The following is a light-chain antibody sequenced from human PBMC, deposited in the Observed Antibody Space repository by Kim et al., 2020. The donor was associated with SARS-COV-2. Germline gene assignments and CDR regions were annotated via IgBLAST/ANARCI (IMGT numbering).Light chain of an antibody. CDR3: QQTHTTPDT. V-gene: IGKV1-39*01. CDR1: QDITTF. CDR2: DAS. J-gene: IGKJ2*01. Sequence: DIQMTQSPSSLSASVGDSVAIACRASQDITTFLSWYQQTPGKAPKLLIYDASSVQSGVPPMFSGSGSGTDFTLTISDLQPDDFVTYYCQQTHTTPDTFGQGTKLEI.